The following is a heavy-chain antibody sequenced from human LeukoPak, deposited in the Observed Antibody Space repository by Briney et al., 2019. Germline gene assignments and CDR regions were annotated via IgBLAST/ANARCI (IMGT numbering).Heavy chain of an antibody. Sequence: SETLSLTCTVSGGSISSYYWSWIRQPPGEGLEWIGYIYYSGSTNYNPSLKSRVTISVDTSKNQFSLKLSSVTAADTAVYYCARNQYDFWNGYYYYYYGMDVWGQGTTVTVSS. V-gene: IGHV4-59*01. J-gene: IGHJ6*02. D-gene: IGHD3-3*01. CDR3: ARNQYDFWNGYYYYYYGMDV. CDR2: IYYSGST. CDR1: GGSISSYY.